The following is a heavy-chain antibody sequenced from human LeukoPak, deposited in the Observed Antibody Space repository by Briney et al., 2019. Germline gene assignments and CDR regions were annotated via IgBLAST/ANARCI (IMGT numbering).Heavy chain of an antibody. CDR2: ISYDGSNK. D-gene: IGHD5-18*01. CDR3: AKINFYGYRSDY. CDR1: GFTFSSYG. V-gene: IGHV3-30*18. J-gene: IGHJ4*02. Sequence: GGSLRLSCAASGFTFSSYGMHWVRQAPGKGLEWVAVISYDGSNKYYADSVKGRFTISRDNSKNTLYLQMNSLRAEDTAVYYCAKINFYGYRSDYWGQGTLVTVSS.